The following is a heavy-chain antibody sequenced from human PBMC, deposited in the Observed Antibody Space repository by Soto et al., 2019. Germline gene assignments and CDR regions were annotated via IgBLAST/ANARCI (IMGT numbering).Heavy chain of an antibody. CDR3: ARHTLSGSYRIDY. V-gene: IGHV5-51*01. Sequence: GESLKISCKGSGYSFTSYWIGWVRQMPGKGLEWLGIIYPGDSDTRYSPSFQGQVTISADKSISTAYLQWSSLKASDTAIYYCARHTLSGSYRIDYWGQGTLVTVSS. CDR1: GYSFTSYW. D-gene: IGHD1-26*01. CDR2: IYPGDSDT. J-gene: IGHJ4*02.